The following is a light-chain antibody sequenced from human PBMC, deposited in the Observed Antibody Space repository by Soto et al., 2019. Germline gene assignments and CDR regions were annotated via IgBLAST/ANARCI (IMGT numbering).Light chain of an antibody. CDR2: DAS. CDR3: QQPYNWPPTWT. Sequence: IVLTQSPATLSLSPGERATLSCRASQSVSSYLAWYQQKPGQAPRLLIYDASNRATGIPTRFSGSGSGADFTLTISSLEPEDFAVYYCQQPYNWPPTWTFGQGTKVEIK. V-gene: IGKV3-11*01. J-gene: IGKJ1*01. CDR1: QSVSSY.